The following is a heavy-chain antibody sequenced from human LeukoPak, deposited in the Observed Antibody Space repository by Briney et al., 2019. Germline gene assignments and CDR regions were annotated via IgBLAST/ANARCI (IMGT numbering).Heavy chain of an antibody. CDR3: AKSRTGHDAFDI. J-gene: IGHJ3*02. D-gene: IGHD3/OR15-3a*01. CDR1: GFTFSSYG. CDR2: IWYDGTTK. Sequence: PGGSLRLSCAASGFTFSSYGMRWVRQAPGKGLEWVAIIWYDGTTKCYADSVKGRFTLSRDDSKNTMFLQMNSLRAEDTAVYYCAKSRTGHDAFDIWGQGTKVTVSS. V-gene: IGHV3-33*06.